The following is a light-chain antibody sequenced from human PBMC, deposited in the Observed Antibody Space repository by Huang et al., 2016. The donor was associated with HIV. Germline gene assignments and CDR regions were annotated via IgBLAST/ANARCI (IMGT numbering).Light chain of an antibody. CDR2: SAS. CDR1: QNINTY. CDR3: QQSYSALSS. Sequence: IQMTQSPTSLSASIGDRVSIACRASQNINTYLNWYQQKPGKAPKLLISSASTLHSGVPSSFSGSGSGTDFTLTIRGLQLDDFATYYCQQSYSALSSFGPGTRL. V-gene: IGKV1-39*01. J-gene: IGKJ5*01.